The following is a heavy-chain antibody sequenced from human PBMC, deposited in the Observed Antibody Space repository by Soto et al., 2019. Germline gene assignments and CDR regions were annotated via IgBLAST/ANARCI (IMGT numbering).Heavy chain of an antibody. CDR1: GGSFSGYY. D-gene: IGHD5-12*01. V-gene: IGHV4-34*01. Sequence: QVQLQQWGAGLLKPSETLSLTCAVYGGSFSGYYWSWIRQPPGKGLEWIGEINHSGSTNYNPSLKSRVTISVDTSKNQFSLKLSSVTAADTAVYYCARGLRHSGYDFDYWGQGTLVTVSS. CDR3: ARGLRHSGYDFDY. CDR2: INHSGST. J-gene: IGHJ4*02.